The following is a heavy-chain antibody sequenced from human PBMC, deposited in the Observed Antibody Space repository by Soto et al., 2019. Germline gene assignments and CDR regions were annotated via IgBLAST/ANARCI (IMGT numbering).Heavy chain of an antibody. CDR2: MNPNSGNT. J-gene: IGHJ6*03. V-gene: IGHV1-8*01. CDR1: GYTFTSYD. Sequence: QVQLVQSGAEVKKPGASVKVSCKASGYTFTSYDINWVRQATGQGLVWMYWMNPNSGNTGYAQKFQGKVTMTRNTSISAAYMELSSLRSEDTAVYYCARGTNESIAARAYYYYYMDVWGKGTTVTVSS. D-gene: IGHD6-6*01. CDR3: ARGTNESIAARAYYYYYMDV.